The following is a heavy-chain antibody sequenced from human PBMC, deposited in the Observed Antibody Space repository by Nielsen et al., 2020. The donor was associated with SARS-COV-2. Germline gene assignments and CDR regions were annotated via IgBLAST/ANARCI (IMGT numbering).Heavy chain of an antibody. CDR3: ARELVVPAAMVYYYYYYGMDV. V-gene: IGHV3-74*01. CDR2: INSDGSST. J-gene: IGHJ6*02. CDR1: GFTFSSYW. D-gene: IGHD2-2*01. Sequence: GGSLRLSCAASGFTFSSYWMHWVRQAPGKGLVWVSRINSDGSSTSYADSVKGRFTISRDNAKNTLYLQMNSLRDEDTAVYYCARELVVPAAMVYYYYYYGMDVWGQGTTVTVSS.